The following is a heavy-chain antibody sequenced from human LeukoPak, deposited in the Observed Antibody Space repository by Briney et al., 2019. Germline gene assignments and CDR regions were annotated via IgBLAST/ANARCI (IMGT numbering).Heavy chain of an antibody. Sequence: PGRSLRLSCAASGFSFSDYSMHWVRQAPGKGLEWVALIAYDGDNKYYADAVKGRFTISRDNSKNTLFLQMNSLRAEDTAVYYCARGGQYDTSGYCPIDYWGQGTLVTVSS. CDR3: ARGGQYDTSGYCPIDY. J-gene: IGHJ4*02. CDR1: GFSFSDYS. V-gene: IGHV3-30*04. D-gene: IGHD3-22*01. CDR2: IAYDGDNK.